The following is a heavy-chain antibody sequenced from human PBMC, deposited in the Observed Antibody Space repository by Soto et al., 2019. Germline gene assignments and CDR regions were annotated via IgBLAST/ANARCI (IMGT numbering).Heavy chain of an antibody. CDR3: AHFSGYEQFDS. Sequence: SGPTLVNPTQTLTLTCTFSGFSLSTSGEGVGWIRQPPGKALEWLAVIYWNDDKRYSPSLKSRLTITKDSSKNQVVLAMTNMDPVDTGIDYCAHFSGYEQFDSWGQGALVPVDS. CDR2: IYWNDDK. CDR1: GFSLSTSGEG. D-gene: IGHD5-12*01. J-gene: IGHJ4*02. V-gene: IGHV2-5*01.